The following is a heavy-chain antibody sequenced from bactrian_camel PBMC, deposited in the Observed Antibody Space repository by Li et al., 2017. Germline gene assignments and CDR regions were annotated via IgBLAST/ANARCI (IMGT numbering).Heavy chain of an antibody. CDR1: RGTYRWYC. V-gene: IGHV3S57*01. CDR2: VDNAGSS. CDR3: AAAAGWVGSCLRARELCN. D-gene: IGHD5*01. J-gene: IGHJ4*01. Sequence: HVQLVESGGGSVQSGGSLKLSCATSRGTYRWYCMGWFRQAPGREREAVATVDNAGSSDYTDSVSGRFTISKDNAKDTLYLQMNSLNLEDSATYYCAAAAGWVGSCLRARELCNWGQGTQVTVS.